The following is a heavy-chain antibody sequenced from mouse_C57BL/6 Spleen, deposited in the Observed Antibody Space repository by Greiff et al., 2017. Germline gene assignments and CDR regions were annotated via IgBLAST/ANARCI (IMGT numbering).Heavy chain of an antibody. CDR3: ASAYYSNYGYAMDY. J-gene: IGHJ4*01. V-gene: IGHV1-4*01. CDR1: GYTFTSYT. Sequence: VQLKESGAELARPGASVKMSCKASGYTFTSYTMHWVKQRPGQGLEWIGYINPSSGYTKYNQKFKDKATLTADKSSSTAYMQLSSLTSEDSAVYYCASAYYSNYGYAMDYWGQGTSVTVSS. D-gene: IGHD2-5*01. CDR2: INPSSGYT.